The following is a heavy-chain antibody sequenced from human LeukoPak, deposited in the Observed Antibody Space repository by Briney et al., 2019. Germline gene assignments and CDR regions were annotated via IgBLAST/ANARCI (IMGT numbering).Heavy chain of an antibody. D-gene: IGHD5-18*01. CDR1: GYTFTSNY. J-gene: IGHJ4*02. CDR3: ARGDRRTLWAPLDY. V-gene: IGHV1-2*02. Sequence: GASVKVSCKAFGYTFTSNYMHWVRQAPGQGLEWMAWINPDSGGTKYAQKFQGRVTMTRDTSISTAYMELSRLRSDDTAMYFCARGDRRTLWAPLDYWGQGTLVTVSS. CDR2: INPDSGGT.